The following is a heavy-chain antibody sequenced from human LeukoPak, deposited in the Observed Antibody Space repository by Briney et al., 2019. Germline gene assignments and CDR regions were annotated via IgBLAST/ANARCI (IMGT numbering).Heavy chain of an antibody. Sequence: GGSLRLSCAASGFTFRSYSMTWVRQAPGKGLEWVANIKQDGSEKYYVDSVKGRFTISRDNAKNSLYLQMDSLRAEHTAVYYCARVEGSHSSAWYYYYYYYMDVWGKGTTVTISS. CDR3: ARVEGSHSSAWYYYYYYYMDV. D-gene: IGHD6-19*01. J-gene: IGHJ6*03. V-gene: IGHV3-7*01. CDR2: IKQDGSEK. CDR1: GFTFRSYS.